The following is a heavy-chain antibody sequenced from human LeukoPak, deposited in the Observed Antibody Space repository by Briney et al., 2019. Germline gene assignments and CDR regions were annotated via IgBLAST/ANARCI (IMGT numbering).Heavy chain of an antibody. D-gene: IGHD2-8*01. J-gene: IGHJ4*02. Sequence: PSETLSLTCTVSGGSVSSSYYWGWIRQPPGKGLEWIGSICSGGNTCYNPSLQSRVTISADSSKNHFFLQLTSATAADTAVYYCARPHYCTNGVCSVYFDYWGQGTLVTVSS. V-gene: IGHV4-39*01. CDR1: GGSVSSSYY. CDR3: ARPHYCTNGVCSVYFDY. CDR2: ICSGGNT.